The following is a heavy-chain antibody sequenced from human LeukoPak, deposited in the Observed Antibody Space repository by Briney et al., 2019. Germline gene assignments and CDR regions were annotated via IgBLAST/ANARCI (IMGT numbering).Heavy chain of an antibody. CDR3: ARVRYYYDSSGYSVPYYFDY. CDR1: GGTFSSYA. D-gene: IGHD3-22*01. CDR2: IIPILGIA. Sequence: GASVKVSCKASGGTFSSYAISWVRQAPGQGLEWMGRIIPILGIANYAQKFQGRVTITADKSTSTAYMELSSLRSEDTAVYYCARVRYYYDSSGYSVPYYFDYWGQGTLVTVSS. V-gene: IGHV1-69*04. J-gene: IGHJ4*02.